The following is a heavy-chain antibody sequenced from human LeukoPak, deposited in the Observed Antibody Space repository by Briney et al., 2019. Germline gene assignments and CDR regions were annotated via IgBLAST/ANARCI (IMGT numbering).Heavy chain of an antibody. CDR2: IFSHGET. CDR3: ARDPPAVSINTYA. J-gene: IGHJ4*02. Sequence: TGGSLRLSCAASGFTVGNNYMNWVRQAPGKGLEWVSLIFSHGETSYADSVKGRFTISRDNPKNTLYLQMNGLRVEDTAVYYCARDPPAVSINTYAWGQGTLVTVSS. CDR1: GFTVGNNY. D-gene: IGHD2-8*01. V-gene: IGHV3-66*01.